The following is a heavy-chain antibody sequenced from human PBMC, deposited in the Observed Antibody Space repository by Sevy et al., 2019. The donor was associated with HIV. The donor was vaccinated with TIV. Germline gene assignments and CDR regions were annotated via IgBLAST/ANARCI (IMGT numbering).Heavy chain of an antibody. D-gene: IGHD3-9*01. V-gene: IGHV1-69*13. CDR2: IIPIFGTA. CDR1: GGTFSSYA. Sequence: ASVKVSCKASGGTFSSYAISWVRQAPGQGLEWMGGIIPIFGTANYAQKFQGRVTITADESTSTAYMELSSLGSEDTAVYYCARDRGLTRNYDIVNGVDYYYYYGMDVWGQGTTVTVSS. J-gene: IGHJ6*02. CDR3: ARDRGLTRNYDIVNGVDYYYYYGMDV.